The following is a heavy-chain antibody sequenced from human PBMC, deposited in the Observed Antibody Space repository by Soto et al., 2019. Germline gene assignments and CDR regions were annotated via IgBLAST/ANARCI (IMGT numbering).Heavy chain of an antibody. CDR1: GYTFTSYG. J-gene: IGHJ6*02. V-gene: IGHV1-18*01. CDR2: ISAYNGNT. CDR3: ASPVAGTFYYGMDV. Sequence: ASVKVSCKASGYTFTSYGISWVRQAPGQGLGWMGWISAYNGNTNYAQKLQGRVTMTTDTSTSTAYMELRSLRSDDTAVYYCASPVAGTFYYGMDVWGQGTTVTVSS. D-gene: IGHD6-19*01.